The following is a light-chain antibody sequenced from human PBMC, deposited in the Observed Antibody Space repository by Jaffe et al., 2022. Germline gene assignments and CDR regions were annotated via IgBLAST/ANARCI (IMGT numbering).Light chain of an antibody. CDR3: QQNDNWPLT. CDR2: VAS. V-gene: IGKV3-15*01. J-gene: IGKJ4*01. Sequence: EIVMTQSPATLSVSPGESATLSCRASQSVSSNLAWYQQKPGQAPRLLIYVASTRATGIPARFSGSGSGTEFTLTISSLQSEDFAVYYCQQNDNWPLTFGGGTKVEIK. CDR1: QSVSSN.